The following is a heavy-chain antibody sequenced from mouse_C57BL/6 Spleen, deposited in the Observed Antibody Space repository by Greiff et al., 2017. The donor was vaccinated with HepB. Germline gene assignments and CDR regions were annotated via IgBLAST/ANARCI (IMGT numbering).Heavy chain of an antibody. CDR1: GYTFTSYW. Sequence: QVQLQQPGAELVRPGSSVKLSCKASGYTFTSYWMHWVKQRPIQGLEWIGNIDPSDSETHYNQKFKDKATLTVDKSSSTAYKQLSSLTSEDSAYYCCARGNYFDYWGQGTTLTVSS. V-gene: IGHV1-52*01. CDR3: ARGNYFDY. J-gene: IGHJ2*01. CDR2: IDPSDSET.